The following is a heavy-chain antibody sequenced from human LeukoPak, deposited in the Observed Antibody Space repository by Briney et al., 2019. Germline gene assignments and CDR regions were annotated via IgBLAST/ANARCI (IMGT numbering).Heavy chain of an antibody. CDR1: GGTFSSYA. CDR3: ARVRLGGATYFDY. V-gene: IGHV1-18*01. Sequence: GSSVKVSCKASGGTFSSYAISWVRQAPGQGLEWMGWISAYNGNTNYAQKLQGRVTMTTDTSTSTAYMELRSLRSDDTAVYYCARVRLGGATYFDYWGQGTLVTVSS. CDR2: ISAYNGNT. D-gene: IGHD1-26*01. J-gene: IGHJ4*02.